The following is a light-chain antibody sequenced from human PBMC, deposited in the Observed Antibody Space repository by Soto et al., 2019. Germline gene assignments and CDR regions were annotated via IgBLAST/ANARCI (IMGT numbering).Light chain of an antibody. J-gene: IGKJ2*01. CDR3: QQSYRTPYT. CDR2: AAS. CDR1: QGISTY. Sequence: DIPMTQSPSSLSASVGDRVTITCRASQGISTYLIWYQQRQGKAPKLLIYAASNLVSGVPSRFSGSGSGTGFPLTISSLQPEDFATYHCQQSYRTPYTFGQGTKLETK. V-gene: IGKV1-39*01.